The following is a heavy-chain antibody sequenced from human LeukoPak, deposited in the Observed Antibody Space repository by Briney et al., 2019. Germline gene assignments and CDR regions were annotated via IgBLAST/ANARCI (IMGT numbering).Heavy chain of an antibody. V-gene: IGHV3-21*04. CDR2: ISSSSSYI. CDR1: GFTFSSYT. D-gene: IGHD5-24*01. Sequence: AGGSLRLSCAASGFTFSSYTMNWVRQAPGKGLEWVSSISSSSSYIYYADSLKGRFTISRDNAQNSLYLQMNSLRAEDTALYYCARTWLQGFDYWGQGTLVSVSS. CDR3: ARTWLQGFDY. J-gene: IGHJ4*02.